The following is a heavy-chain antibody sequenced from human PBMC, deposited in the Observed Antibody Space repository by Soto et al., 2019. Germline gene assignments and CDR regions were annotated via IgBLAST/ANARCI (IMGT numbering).Heavy chain of an antibody. Sequence: GGSLRLSCAASRFTFSTYEMHWVRQAPGKGLEWVSCISSSGSSVYYADSVKGRFTISRDNSRNSLYLQMNSLRDEDTALYYCVRYCSSTLCNGVATRTFDYWGQGALVTVYS. J-gene: IGHJ4*02. V-gene: IGHV3-48*03. D-gene: IGHD5-12*01. CDR2: ISSSGSSV. CDR3: VRYCSSTLCNGVATRTFDY. CDR1: RFTFSTYE.